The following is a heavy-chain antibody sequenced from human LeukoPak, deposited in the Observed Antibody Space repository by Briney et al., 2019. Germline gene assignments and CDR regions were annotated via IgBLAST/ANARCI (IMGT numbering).Heavy chain of an antibody. V-gene: IGHV3-23*01. CDR3: AKDQVIAAAGTRKPIDY. Sequence: GGSLRLSXAASGFTFSSYAMSWVRQAPGKGVEWVSVISGSGGSTYYADSVKGRFTISRDNSKNTLYLQMNSLRAEDTAVYYCAKDQVIAAAGTRKPIDYWGQGTLVTVSS. D-gene: IGHD6-13*01. CDR1: GFTFSSYA. J-gene: IGHJ4*02. CDR2: ISGSGGST.